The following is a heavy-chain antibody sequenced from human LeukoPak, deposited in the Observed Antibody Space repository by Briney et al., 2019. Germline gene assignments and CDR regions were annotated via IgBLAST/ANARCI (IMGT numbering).Heavy chain of an antibody. CDR2: IDYSGRT. Sequence: SETLSLTCTGAGGSISSSGSYRAWIRQPPGTGLGWIENIDYSGRTYYSPALKSRLTISVDTSKNQFAVTLSSVTAAGTAVYYCARLNSPGLFDPGGEGTLVTVSS. V-gene: IGHV4-39*01. CDR3: ARLNSPGLFDP. CDR1: GGSISSSGSY. J-gene: IGHJ5*02.